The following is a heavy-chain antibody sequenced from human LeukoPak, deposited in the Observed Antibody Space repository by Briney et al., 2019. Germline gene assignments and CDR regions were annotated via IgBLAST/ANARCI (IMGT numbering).Heavy chain of an antibody. D-gene: IGHD3-3*01. CDR2: IYSGGST. J-gene: IGHJ5*02. CDR1: GFTVSSNY. CDR3: ARDRGDFWSGYLSSFDP. V-gene: IGHV3-66*01. Sequence: GGSLRLSCAASGFTVSSNYMSWVRQAPGKGLEWVSVIYSGGSTYYADSVKGRFTISRDNSKNTLYLQMNSLRAEDTAVYYCARDRGDFWSGYLSSFDPWGQGTLVTVSS.